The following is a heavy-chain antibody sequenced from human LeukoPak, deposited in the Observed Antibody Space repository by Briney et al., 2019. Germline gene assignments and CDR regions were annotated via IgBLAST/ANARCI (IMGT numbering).Heavy chain of an antibody. CDR1: GYTFTSYG. CDR3: ARDESPLGRWLVHGVY. D-gene: IGHD6-19*01. J-gene: IGHJ4*02. V-gene: IGHV1-69*13. Sequence: SVKVSFKASGYTFTSYGISWVRQAPGQGLEWMGGIIPIFGTANYAQKFQGRVTITADESTSTAYMELSSLRSEDTAVYYCARDESPLGRWLVHGVYWGQGTLVTVSS. CDR2: IIPIFGTA.